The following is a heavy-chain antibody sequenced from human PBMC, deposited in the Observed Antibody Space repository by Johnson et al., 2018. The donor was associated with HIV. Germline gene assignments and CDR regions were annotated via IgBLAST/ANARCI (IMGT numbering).Heavy chain of an antibody. V-gene: IGHV3-11*04. D-gene: IGHD1-14*01. CDR1: GFTFSDYY. Sequence: QMQLVESGGGLVQPGGSLRLSCAASGFTFSDYYMSWIRQAPGKGLEWVSYISSSGSTIYYADSVKGRFTISRDNAKNSLYLQMNSLRAEDTAMYYCARGMWRPEIDAIDIWGQGTMVTVSS. CDR2: ISSSGSTI. J-gene: IGHJ3*02. CDR3: ARGMWRPEIDAIDI.